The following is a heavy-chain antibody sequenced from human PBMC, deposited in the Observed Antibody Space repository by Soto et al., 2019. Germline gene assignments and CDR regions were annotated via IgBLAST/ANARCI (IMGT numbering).Heavy chain of an antibody. CDR3: ARVITRGYYGSGSYRPRWFDP. J-gene: IGHJ5*02. CDR1: GYTLTELS. CDR2: FDPEDGET. D-gene: IGHD3-10*01. Sequence: ASVKVSCKVSGYTLTELSMHWVRQAPGKGLEWMGGFDPEDGETIYAQKFQGRVTMTTDTSTSTAYMELRSLRSDDTAVYYCARVITRGYYGSGSYRPRWFDPWGQGTLVTVSS. V-gene: IGHV1-24*01.